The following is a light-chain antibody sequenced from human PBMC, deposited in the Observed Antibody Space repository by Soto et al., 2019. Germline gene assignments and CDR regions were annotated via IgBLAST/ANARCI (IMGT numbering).Light chain of an antibody. V-gene: IGKV3-11*01. CDR2: DAS. Sequence: EIVLTQSPATLSLSPGERATLSCRASQSVSSYLAWYQQKPGQAPRLLIYDASNRATGIPARFSGSGSGTDFTLTNRSLEPEDFAVYYCQQRRNWPPWTFGQGTKVEIK. CDR3: QQRRNWPPWT. CDR1: QSVSSY. J-gene: IGKJ1*01.